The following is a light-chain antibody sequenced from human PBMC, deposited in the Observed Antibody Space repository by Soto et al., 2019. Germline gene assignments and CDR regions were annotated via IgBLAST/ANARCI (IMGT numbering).Light chain of an antibody. CDR1: SSDVGGYDY. CDR2: DVS. J-gene: IGLJ1*01. CDR3: CSYPGSYTYV. Sequence: QSALTQPRSVSGSPGQSVTISCTGTSSDVGGYDYVSWYQQHPGKAPKLMIYDVSKRPSGVPDRFSGSKSGNTASLTISGLQAEDEADYYCCSYPGSYTYVFGPGTKLTVL. V-gene: IGLV2-11*01.